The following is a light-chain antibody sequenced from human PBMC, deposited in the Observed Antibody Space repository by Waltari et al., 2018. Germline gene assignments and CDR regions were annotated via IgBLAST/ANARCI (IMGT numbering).Light chain of an antibody. Sequence: DIQMTQSPSTLPASVGDRVTITCRASQCVSRWLAWYQQKPGKAPKFLIYLASTLESGVPSRFSGSGSGTEFTLTISSLQPDDFATYYCQQYSTSSLYTFGQGTKLEI. CDR2: LAS. J-gene: IGKJ2*01. CDR1: QCVSRW. CDR3: QQYSTSSLYT. V-gene: IGKV1-5*03.